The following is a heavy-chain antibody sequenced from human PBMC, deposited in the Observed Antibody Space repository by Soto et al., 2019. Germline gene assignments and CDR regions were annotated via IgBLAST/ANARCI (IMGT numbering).Heavy chain of an antibody. V-gene: IGHV1-18*04. Sequence: QPQLVQSGPEVTRPGASAKVSCKASGYTFTSYGIIWVRQTPGQGLEWVGWISADSGETDYAQNFNGRLTLTTDASTTTAYMELRSLRPDDTAVYYCARGYSSTWAKSWFDPWGQGTLVSVSS. CDR1: GYTFTSYG. CDR3: ARGYSSTWAKSWFDP. J-gene: IGHJ5*02. D-gene: IGHD6-13*01. CDR2: ISADSGET.